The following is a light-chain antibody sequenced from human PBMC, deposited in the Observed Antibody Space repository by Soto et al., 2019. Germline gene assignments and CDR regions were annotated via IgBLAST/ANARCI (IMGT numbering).Light chain of an antibody. V-gene: IGKV2-28*01. CDR3: MQALQSPPYT. Sequence: DIVMTQSPLSLPVTPGEPASISCRSSQSLLHSNGYNYLGWYLQKAGQSPQHLIYLGSNRASGVPDRFSGSGSGTDITLKISRVEAEDVGVYYCMQALQSPPYTFGQGTKLEIK. J-gene: IGKJ2*01. CDR2: LGS. CDR1: QSLLHSNGYNY.